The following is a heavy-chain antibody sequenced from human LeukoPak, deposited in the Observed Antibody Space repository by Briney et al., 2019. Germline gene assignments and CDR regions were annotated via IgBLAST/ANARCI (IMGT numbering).Heavy chain of an antibody. CDR3: TRGGGYSYGSFDY. Sequence: GGSLRLSCAASGFTFSSYWMHWVRQAPGKGLVWVSRINSDGSSTSYADSVKGRFTISRDNAKNTLYLQMNSLRAEDTAVYYCTRGGGYSYGSFDYWGQGTLVTVSS. J-gene: IGHJ4*02. V-gene: IGHV3-74*01. CDR1: GFTFSSYW. CDR2: INSDGSST. D-gene: IGHD5-18*01.